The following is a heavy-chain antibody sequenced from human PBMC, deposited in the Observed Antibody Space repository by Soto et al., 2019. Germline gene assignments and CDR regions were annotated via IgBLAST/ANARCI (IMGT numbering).Heavy chain of an antibody. J-gene: IGHJ4*02. CDR2: VNTYNGNP. V-gene: IGHV1-18*01. Sequence: QVQLVQSGGELKKPGASVKVSCKASGYTFTNYAISWVRQAPGRGLEWMGWVNTYNGNPNYAQICQGRVTMTTDTYTRTPYMELRSLKSDDSAIYYCARDSQYSTSLQRFDSWGQGTLVTVSS. D-gene: IGHD6-13*01. CDR1: GYTFTNYA. CDR3: ARDSQYSTSLQRFDS.